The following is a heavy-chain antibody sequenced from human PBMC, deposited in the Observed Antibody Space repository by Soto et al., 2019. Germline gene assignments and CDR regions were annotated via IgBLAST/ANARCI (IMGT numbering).Heavy chain of an antibody. Sequence: QVQLVQSGAEVKKPGASVKVSCKASGYTFTSYDINWVRQATGQGLEWMGWMNPNSGNTGYAQKFQGRVTMTRNTSIGTAYRELGSLGSEDTAVYYCARCGHSSGWYFSYYYYYGMDVWGQGTTVTVSS. CDR2: MNPNSGNT. J-gene: IGHJ6*02. CDR3: ARCGHSSGWYFSYYYYYGMDV. CDR1: GYTFTSYD. V-gene: IGHV1-8*01. D-gene: IGHD6-19*01.